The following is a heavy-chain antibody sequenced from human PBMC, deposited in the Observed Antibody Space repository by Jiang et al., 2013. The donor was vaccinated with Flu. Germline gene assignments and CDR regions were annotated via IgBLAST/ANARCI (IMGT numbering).Heavy chain of an antibody. D-gene: IGHD4-17*01. CDR1: GFSLSTSGVG. V-gene: IGHV2-5*02. CDR3: ARHDGDWEQDAFDI. Sequence: PTQTLTLTCTFSGFSLSTSGVGVGWIRQPPGKALEWLALIYWDDDKRYSPSLKSRLTITKDTSKNQVVLTMTNMDPVDTATYYCARHDGDWEQDAFDIWGQGTMVTASS. J-gene: IGHJ3*02. CDR2: IYWDDDK.